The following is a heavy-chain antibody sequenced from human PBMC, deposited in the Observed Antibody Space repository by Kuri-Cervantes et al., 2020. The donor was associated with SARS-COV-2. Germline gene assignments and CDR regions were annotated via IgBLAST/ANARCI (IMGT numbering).Heavy chain of an antibody. Sequence: ASVKVSCKASGYTFTNNDINWVRQASGQGLEWMGWMNPDTGNAGYAQKFQGRVTMTRIMSTSTAYMELSSLRFEDSAVYYCARVDYDFWSQGTLVTVSS. V-gene: IGHV1-8*02. D-gene: IGHD3/OR15-3a*01. CDR1: GYTFTNND. CDR2: MNPDTGNA. CDR3: ARVDYDF. J-gene: IGHJ4*02.